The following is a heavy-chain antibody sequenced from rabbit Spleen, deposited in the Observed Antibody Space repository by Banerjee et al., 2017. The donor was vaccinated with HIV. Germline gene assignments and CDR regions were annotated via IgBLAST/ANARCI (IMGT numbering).Heavy chain of an antibody. CDR2: INAVTGKA. J-gene: IGHJ6*01. V-gene: IGHV1S45*01. CDR3: ARDLTEFIGWNFGW. Sequence: QEQLVESGGGLVQPEGSLKLSCTASGFSFSDKAVMCWVRQAPGKGLEWIACINAVTGKAVYASWAKGRFTFSKTSSTTVTLQMTSLTAADTATYFCARDLTEFIGWNFGWWGPGTLVTVS. D-gene: IGHD4-1*01. CDR1: GFSFSDKAV.